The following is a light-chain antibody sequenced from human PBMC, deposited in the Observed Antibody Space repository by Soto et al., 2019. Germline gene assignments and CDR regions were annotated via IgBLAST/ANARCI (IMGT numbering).Light chain of an antibody. J-gene: IGLJ3*02. Sequence: QSALTQPASVSGSPGQSITISCIGTSSDVGSYDLVSWYQQYPGKAPKLMIYEVTKRPSWVSYRFSGSKSGNTASLTIFGLQAEDEADYYCCAYTNSATLVFGGGTKLTVL. V-gene: IGLV2-23*02. CDR3: CAYTNSATLV. CDR1: SSDVGSYDL. CDR2: EVT.